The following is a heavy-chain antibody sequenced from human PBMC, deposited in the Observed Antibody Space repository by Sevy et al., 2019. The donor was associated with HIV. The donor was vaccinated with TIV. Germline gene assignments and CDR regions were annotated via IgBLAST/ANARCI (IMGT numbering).Heavy chain of an antibody. V-gene: IGHV4-30-4*01. D-gene: IGHD5-12*01. CDR1: GGSVSNGDYY. CDR2: IYYSGSG. J-gene: IGHJ4*02. CDR3: ASKRGYTHGPFES. Sequence: SETLSLTCDVSGGSVSNGDYYWRWIRQPPEKGLEWFGYIYYSGSGSYNPFLKSRVTISVDTSKNQFSLKPKSVTAADTAIYYCASKRGYTHGPFESWGQGTLVTVSS.